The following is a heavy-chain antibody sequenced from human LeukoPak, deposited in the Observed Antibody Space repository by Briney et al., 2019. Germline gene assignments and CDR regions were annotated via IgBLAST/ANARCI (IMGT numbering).Heavy chain of an antibody. CDR1: GGSFSGYY. D-gene: IGHD4-17*01. J-gene: IGHJ4*02. Sequence: SETLSLTCAVYGGSFSGYYWSWIRQPPGKGLEWIGEINHSGSTNYNPSLKSRVTLSVDTSKNQFSLKLSSVTAADTAVYYCARALYGIFDYWGQGTLVTVSS. CDR2: INHSGST. CDR3: ARALYGIFDY. V-gene: IGHV4-34*01.